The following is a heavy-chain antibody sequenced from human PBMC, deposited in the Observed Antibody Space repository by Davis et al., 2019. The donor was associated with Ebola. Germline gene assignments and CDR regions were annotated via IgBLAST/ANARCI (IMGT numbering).Heavy chain of an antibody. CDR2: ISAYNGNT. J-gene: IGHJ4*02. CDR1: GYTFTSYG. D-gene: IGHD3-22*01. Sequence: ASVNVSCKASGYTFTSYGISWVRQAPGQGLEWMGWISAYNGNTNYAQKLQGRVTMTTDTSTSTAYMELRSLRSDDTAVYYCARQRYYYDSSGYYYFDYWGQGTLVTVSS. V-gene: IGHV1-18*01. CDR3: ARQRYYYDSSGYYYFDY.